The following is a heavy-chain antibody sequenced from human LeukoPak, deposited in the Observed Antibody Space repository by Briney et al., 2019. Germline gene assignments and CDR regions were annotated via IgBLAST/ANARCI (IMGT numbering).Heavy chain of an antibody. V-gene: IGHV3-21*01. CDR2: ISSSSSYI. Sequence: GGSLRLSCAPSGFTFSSYSMNWVRQAPGKGLEWVSSISSSSSYICYAGSVKGRFTISRDNAKNSLYLQMSSLRAEDTAVYYCASTVEMATRGPFDYWGQGTLVTVSS. D-gene: IGHD5-24*01. J-gene: IGHJ4*02. CDR3: ASTVEMATRGPFDY. CDR1: GFTFSSYS.